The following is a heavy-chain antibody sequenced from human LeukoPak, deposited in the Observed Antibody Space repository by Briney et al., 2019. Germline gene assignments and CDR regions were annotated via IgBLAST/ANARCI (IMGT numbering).Heavy chain of an antibody. Sequence: GRSLRLSCAASGFTFSSYGMHWVRQAPGKGLGWVAVISYDGSNKYYADSVKGRFTISRDNSKNTLYLQMNSLRAEDTAVYYCANAGDGTTSRDFSFDYWGQGTLVTVSS. CDR1: GFTFSSYG. CDR2: ISYDGSNK. D-gene: IGHD1-7*01. V-gene: IGHV3-30*18. CDR3: ANAGDGTTSRDFSFDY. J-gene: IGHJ4*02.